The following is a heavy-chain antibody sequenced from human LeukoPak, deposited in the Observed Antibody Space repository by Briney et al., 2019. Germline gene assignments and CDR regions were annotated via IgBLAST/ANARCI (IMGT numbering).Heavy chain of an antibody. J-gene: IGHJ4*02. Sequence: GGYLCRYCAASTFTCSGYCRHWVPQAPGQGRVWVSRIKSDGTNTYYADSVKGRFTISRDNTKNTLYLQMNSLRTEDTAVYYCARDRAAFGVVQVGYWGQGTLVTVSS. D-gene: IGHD3-3*01. CDR1: TFTCSGYC. CDR2: IKSDGTNT. V-gene: IGHV3-74*01. CDR3: ARDRAAFGVVQVGY.